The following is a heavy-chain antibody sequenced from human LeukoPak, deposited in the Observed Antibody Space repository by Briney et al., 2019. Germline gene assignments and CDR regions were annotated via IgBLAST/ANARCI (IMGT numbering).Heavy chain of an antibody. V-gene: IGHV4-59*01. J-gene: IGHJ4*02. D-gene: IGHD3-22*01. CDR2: IYYSGST. CDR1: GGFISSYY. Sequence: SETLSLTCTVSGGFISSYYWSWIRQPPGKGLEWIGYIYYSGSTNYNPSLKSRVTISVDTSKNQFSLKLDYVTAADTAVYYCARLDYDSSLVFDYWGQGTLVTVSS. CDR3: ARLDYDSSLVFDY.